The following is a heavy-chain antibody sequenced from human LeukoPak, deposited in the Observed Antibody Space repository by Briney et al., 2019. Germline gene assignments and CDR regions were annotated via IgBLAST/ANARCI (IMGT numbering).Heavy chain of an antibody. Sequence: SETLSLTCTVSGGSMTTHHWNWIRQTPGQGLGWVGYVFDSGRTKENPSLKSPVTLSADTSKNQLSLRLSSVTAADTAVYYCTTIKRGNIFVYFDFWGQGILVTVSS. D-gene: IGHD5-18*01. CDR3: TTIKRGNIFVYFDF. V-gene: IGHV4-59*11. CDR1: GGSMTTHH. J-gene: IGHJ4*02. CDR2: VFDSGRT.